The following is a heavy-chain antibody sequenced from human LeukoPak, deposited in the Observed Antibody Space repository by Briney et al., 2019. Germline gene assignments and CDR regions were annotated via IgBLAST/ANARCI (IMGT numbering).Heavy chain of an antibody. Sequence: GGSLRLSCAASGFTFSSYEMNWVRQAPGKGLEWVSYISSSGRTIYYEDSVKGRFSISRDNAKNSLYLQMNSLRAEDTAVYYCAKNYGSGKYYFDFWGQGTLVTVSS. J-gene: IGHJ4*02. D-gene: IGHD3-10*01. CDR1: GFTFSSYE. CDR3: AKNYGSGKYYFDF. V-gene: IGHV3-48*03. CDR2: ISSSGRTI.